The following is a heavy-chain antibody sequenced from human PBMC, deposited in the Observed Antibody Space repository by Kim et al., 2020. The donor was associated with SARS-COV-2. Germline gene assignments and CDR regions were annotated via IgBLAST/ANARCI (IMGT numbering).Heavy chain of an antibody. CDR1: GGTFSSYA. CDR3: ARADSGDYYGSSGYAFDY. D-gene: IGHD3-22*01. CDR2: IIPIFGTA. V-gene: IGHV1-69*13. J-gene: IGHJ4*02. Sequence: SVKVSCKASGGTFSSYAISWVRQAPGQGLEWMGGIIPIFGTANYAQKFQGRVTITADESTSTAYMELSSLRSEDTAVYYCARADSGDYYGSSGYAFDYWGQGTLGPVPS.